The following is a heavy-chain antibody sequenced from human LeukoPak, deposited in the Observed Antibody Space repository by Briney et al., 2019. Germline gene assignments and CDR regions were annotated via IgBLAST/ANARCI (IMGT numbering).Heavy chain of an antibody. V-gene: IGHV3-48*04. J-gene: IGHJ4*02. Sequence: GGSLGLSCAASGFTFSSYSMNWVRQAPGKGLEWVSYISSTGAIHYADSVKGRFTISRDNAKNSLYLEMNTLRAEDTAVYYCARDYDWGFDYWGQGTLVTVSS. CDR1: GFTFSSYS. CDR2: ISSTGAI. D-gene: IGHD7-27*01. CDR3: ARDYDWGFDY.